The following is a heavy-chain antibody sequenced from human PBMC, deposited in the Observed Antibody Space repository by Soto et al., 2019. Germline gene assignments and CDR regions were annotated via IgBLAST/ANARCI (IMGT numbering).Heavy chain of an antibody. CDR3: AAGFGGYYDSSGYYLPDY. V-gene: IGHV1-58*01. J-gene: IGHJ4*02. Sequence: QMQLVQSGPEVKKPGTSVKVSCKASGFTFTSSAVQWVRQARGQRLEWLGWIVVGSGNTNYAQKFQERVTITRDMSTSTAYMELSSLRSEDTAVYYCAAGFGGYYDSSGYYLPDYWGQGTLVTVSS. D-gene: IGHD3-22*01. CDR1: GFTFTSSA. CDR2: IVVGSGNT.